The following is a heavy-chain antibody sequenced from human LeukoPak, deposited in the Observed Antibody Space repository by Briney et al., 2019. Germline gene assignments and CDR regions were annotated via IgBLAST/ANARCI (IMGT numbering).Heavy chain of an antibody. Sequence: GGSLRLSCAASGFTFSSYAMSWVRQAPGKGLEWASAISGSGGSTYYADSVKGRFTISRDNSKNTLYLQMNSLRAEDTAVYYCAKALNYDSSGYIDYWGQGTLVTVSS. J-gene: IGHJ4*02. V-gene: IGHV3-23*01. CDR3: AKALNYDSSGYIDY. CDR1: GFTFSSYA. CDR2: ISGSGGST. D-gene: IGHD3-22*01.